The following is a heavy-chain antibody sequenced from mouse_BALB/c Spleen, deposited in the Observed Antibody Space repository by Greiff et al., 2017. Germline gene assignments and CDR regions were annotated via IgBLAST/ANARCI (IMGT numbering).Heavy chain of an antibody. CDR2: ISSGGST. CDR3: ARVNYGHAMDY. CDR1: GFTFSSYA. J-gene: IGHJ4*01. V-gene: IGHV5-6-5*01. Sequence: EVKVEESGGGLVKPGGSLKLSCAASGFTFSSYAMSWVRQTPEKRLEWVASISSGGSTYYPDSVKGRFTISRDNARNILYLQMSSLRSEDTAMYYCARVNYGHAMDYWGQGTSVTVSA. D-gene: IGHD1-2*01.